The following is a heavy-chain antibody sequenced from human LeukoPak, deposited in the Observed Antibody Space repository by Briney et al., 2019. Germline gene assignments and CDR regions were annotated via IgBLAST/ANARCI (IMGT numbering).Heavy chain of an antibody. J-gene: IGHJ4*02. V-gene: IGHV3-48*02. CDR3: AKYKWELLRGGYYFDY. D-gene: IGHD1-26*01. CDR1: GFTFNNYG. CDR2: IGTSNTVI. Sequence: GGSLRLSCVASGFTFNNYGMNWVRQAPGKGLEWISYIGTSNTVIYYADSVKGRFTISRDNAKNSLYLQMNSLRDEDTAVYYCAKYKWELLRGGYYFDYWGQGTLVTVSS.